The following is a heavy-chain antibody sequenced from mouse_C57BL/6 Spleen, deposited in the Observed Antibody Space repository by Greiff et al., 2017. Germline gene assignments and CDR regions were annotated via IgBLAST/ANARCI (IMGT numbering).Heavy chain of an antibody. CDR1: GFTFSDYG. V-gene: IGHV5-17*01. Sequence: EVQLVESGGGLVKPGGSLKLSCAASGFTFSDYGMHWVRQAPEKGLEWVAYISSGSSTIYYADTVKGRFTISRDNAKNTLFLQMTSLRSEDTAMYYCARTGLLRTWFAYWGQGTLVTVSA. CDR2: ISSGSSTI. D-gene: IGHD1-1*01. CDR3: ARTGLLRTWFAY. J-gene: IGHJ3*01.